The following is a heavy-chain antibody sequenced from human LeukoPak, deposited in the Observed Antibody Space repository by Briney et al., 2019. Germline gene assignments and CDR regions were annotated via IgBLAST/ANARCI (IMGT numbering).Heavy chain of an antibody. D-gene: IGHD3-10*01. V-gene: IGHV3-49*04. CDR1: GFTFGDYA. J-gene: IGHJ3*02. CDR2: IRSKAYGGTT. CDR3: TREWFGELSNAFDI. Sequence: GGSLRLSCTASGFTFGDYAMSWVRQAPGRGLEWVGFIRSKAYGGTTEYAASVKGRFTISRDDSKSIAYLQMNSLKTEDTAVYYCTREWFGELSNAFDIWGQGTMVTVSS.